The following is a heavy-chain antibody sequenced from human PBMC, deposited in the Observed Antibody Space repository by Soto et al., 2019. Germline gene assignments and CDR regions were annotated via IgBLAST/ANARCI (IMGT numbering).Heavy chain of an antibody. CDR1: GGSISSGGYY. D-gene: IGHD3-22*01. Sequence: PSETLSLTCTVSGGSISSGGYYWSWTRQHPGKGLEWIGYIYYSGSTYYNPSLKSRVTISVDTSKNQFSLKLSSVTAADTAVYYCAREMHYYDSSGYYYVYAFDIWGQGTMVTV. J-gene: IGHJ3*02. CDR3: AREMHYYDSSGYYYVYAFDI. CDR2: IYYSGST. V-gene: IGHV4-31*03.